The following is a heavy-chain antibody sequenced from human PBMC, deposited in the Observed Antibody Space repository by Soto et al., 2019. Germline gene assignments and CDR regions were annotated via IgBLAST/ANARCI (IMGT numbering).Heavy chain of an antibody. V-gene: IGHV3-30*18. CDR1: GFTFSSYG. CDR3: AKVGGYDSWYLGYYYGMDV. J-gene: IGHJ6*02. Sequence: GGSLRLSCAASGFTFSSYGMHWVRQAPGKGLEWVAVISYDGSNKYYADSVKGRFTISRDNSKNTLYLQMNSLRAEDTAVYYCAKVGGYDSWYLGYYYGMDVWGQGTTVTVSS. CDR2: ISYDGSNK. D-gene: IGHD5-12*01.